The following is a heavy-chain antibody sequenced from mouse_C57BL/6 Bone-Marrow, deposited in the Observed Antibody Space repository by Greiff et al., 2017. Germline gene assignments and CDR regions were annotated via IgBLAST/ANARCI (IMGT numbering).Heavy chain of an antibody. V-gene: IGHV1-55*01. Sequence: QVQLQQPGAELVKPGASVKMSCKASGYTFTSYWITWVKQRPGQGLEWIGDIYPGSGSTNYNEKFKSKATLTVDTSSSTAYMQLSSLTSEDSAVYYSARRVTTVVATDYFDYWGQGTTLTVSS. D-gene: IGHD1-1*01. CDR3: ARRVTTVVATDYFDY. CDR2: IYPGSGST. J-gene: IGHJ2*01. CDR1: GYTFTSYW.